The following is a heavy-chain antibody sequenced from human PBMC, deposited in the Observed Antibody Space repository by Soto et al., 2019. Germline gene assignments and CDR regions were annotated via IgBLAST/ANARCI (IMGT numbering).Heavy chain of an antibody. V-gene: IGHV1-69*13. CDR1: GGTFSSYA. CDR2: IIPIFGTA. J-gene: IGHJ6*02. Sequence: SVKVSCKASGGTFSSYAISWVRQAPGQGLEWMGGIIPIFGTANYAQKFQGRVTITADESTSTAYMEPSSLRSEDTAVYYCARDRGMELLNFSQYYYGMDVWGQGTTVTVSS. CDR3: ARDRGMELLNFSQYYYGMDV. D-gene: IGHD1-7*01.